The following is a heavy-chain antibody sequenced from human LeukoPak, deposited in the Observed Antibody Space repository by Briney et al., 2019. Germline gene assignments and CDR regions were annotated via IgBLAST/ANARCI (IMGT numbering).Heavy chain of an antibody. Sequence: GGSLRLSCAASGFTFSSYSMNWVRQAPGKGQEWVSYISSTSSTIYYADSVKGRFTISRDNAKNSLYLQMNSLIAEDTAVYYCASYGDSDYWGQGTLVTVSS. V-gene: IGHV3-48*01. CDR3: ASYGDSDY. CDR2: ISSTSSTI. CDR1: GFTFSSYS. D-gene: IGHD4-17*01. J-gene: IGHJ4*02.